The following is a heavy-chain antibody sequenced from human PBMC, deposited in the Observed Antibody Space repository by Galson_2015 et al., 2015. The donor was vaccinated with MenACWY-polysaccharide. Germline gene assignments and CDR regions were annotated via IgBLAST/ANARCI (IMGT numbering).Heavy chain of an antibody. Sequence: SVKVSCKASGYTFTSHGISWVRQAPGQGLEWMGWISAYNGNTNYAQKLQGRVTMTTDTSTSTADMELRSLRSDDTAVYYCARDGPRWSSGGTAYYHSGMDVWGQGTPVTVSS. J-gene: IGHJ6*02. V-gene: IGHV1-18*01. CDR1: GYTFTSHG. CDR2: ISAYNGNT. D-gene: IGHD6-19*01. CDR3: ARDGPRWSSGGTAYYHSGMDV.